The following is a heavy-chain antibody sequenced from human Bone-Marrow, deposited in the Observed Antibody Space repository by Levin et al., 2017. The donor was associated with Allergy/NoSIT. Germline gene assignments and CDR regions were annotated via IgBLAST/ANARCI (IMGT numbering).Heavy chain of an antibody. CDR3: AKDLNDCYGSGKYFVS. CDR1: GFTFSNYA. J-gene: IGHJ4*02. Sequence: GESLKISCAASGFTFSNYAMSWVRHAPGRGLEWVSSISGGTPTTYYSDSAKGRFPISRDNSKNTLDLQMNSLRVEDTATYYCAKDLNDCYGSGKYFVSWGQGTVVTVSA. CDR2: ISGGTPTT. D-gene: IGHD3-10*01. V-gene: IGHV3-23*01.